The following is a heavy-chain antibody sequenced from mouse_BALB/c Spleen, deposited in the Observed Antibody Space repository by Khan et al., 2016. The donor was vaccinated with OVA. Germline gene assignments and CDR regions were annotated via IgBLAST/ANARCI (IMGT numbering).Heavy chain of an antibody. Sequence: VQLQESGAELARPGASVKMSCKASGYTFTSYTIHWIKQRPGQGLDWIGYINPSSGYTNYNQKFKDKATLTADKSSTTAYMQLSSLTSDDSAVYYCARDGAYYRNDGWFAYWGQGTLVTVSA. CDR3: ARDGAYYRNDGWFAY. D-gene: IGHD2-14*01. CDR1: GYTFTSYT. V-gene: IGHV1-4*01. CDR2: INPSSGYT. J-gene: IGHJ3*01.